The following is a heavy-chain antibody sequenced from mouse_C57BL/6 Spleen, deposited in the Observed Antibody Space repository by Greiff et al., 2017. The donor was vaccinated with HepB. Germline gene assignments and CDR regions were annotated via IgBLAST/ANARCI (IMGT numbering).Heavy chain of an antibody. D-gene: IGHD1-1*01. CDR3: ARTRHGSSIYAMDY. Sequence: QVQLKESGAELAKPGASVKLSCKASGYTFTSYWMHWVKQRPGQGLEWIGYINPSSGYTKYNQKFKDKATLTADKSSSTAYMQLSSLTYEDSAVYSCARTRHGSSIYAMDYWGQGTSVTVSS. CDR1: GYTFTSYW. CDR2: INPSSGYT. V-gene: IGHV1-7*01. J-gene: IGHJ4*01.